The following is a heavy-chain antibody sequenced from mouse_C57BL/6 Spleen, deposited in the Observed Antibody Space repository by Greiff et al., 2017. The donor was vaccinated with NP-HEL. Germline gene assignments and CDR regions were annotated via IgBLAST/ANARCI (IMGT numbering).Heavy chain of an antibody. CDR3: ATRDSSGYCWFAY. CDR1: GYTFTDYN. D-gene: IGHD3-2*02. CDR2: INPNNGGT. V-gene: IGHV1-18*01. Sequence: EVQLQQSGPELVKPGASVKIPCKASGYTFTDYNMDWVKQSHGKSLEWIGDINPNNGGTISNQKFKGKATLTVDKSSSTAYMELRSLTSEDTAVYYCATRDSSGYCWFAYWGQGTLVTVSA. J-gene: IGHJ3*01.